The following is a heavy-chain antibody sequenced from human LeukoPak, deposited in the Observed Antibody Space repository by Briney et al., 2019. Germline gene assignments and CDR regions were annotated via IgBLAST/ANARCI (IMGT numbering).Heavy chain of an antibody. Sequence: ASVKVSCKASGYTFTSYDINWVGQATGQGLEWMGWMNPNNGNTGYAQKVQGRVTMTRNTSTGTAYMELSSLRSEDTAVYYCARTHYDDTSGASNWFDPWGQGTLVTVSS. V-gene: IGHV1-8*01. CDR2: MNPNNGNT. D-gene: IGHD3-22*01. CDR3: ARTHYDDTSGASNWFDP. J-gene: IGHJ5*02. CDR1: GYTFTSYD.